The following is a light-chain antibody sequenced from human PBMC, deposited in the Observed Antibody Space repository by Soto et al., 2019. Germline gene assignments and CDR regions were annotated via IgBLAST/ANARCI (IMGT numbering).Light chain of an antibody. V-gene: IGKV3-15*01. CDR1: QSVSSN. Sequence: EIVMTQSPDTLSLSPGERATLSCRASQSVSSNLAWYQQKPGQAPTLLIFGASTRATGIPARFSGSGSGTEFTLTSSSLLSEDFAVYHCKQYNNWPYTFGQGTTLEIK. CDR3: KQYNNWPYT. J-gene: IGKJ2*01. CDR2: GAS.